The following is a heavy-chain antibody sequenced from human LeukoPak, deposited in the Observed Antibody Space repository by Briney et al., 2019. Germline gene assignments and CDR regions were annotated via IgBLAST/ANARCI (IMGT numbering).Heavy chain of an antibody. Sequence: GGSLRLSCAASGSTFGNSWVHWVRQAPGKGLVWVSLINADGSTATYADSVKGRFTISRDNARNTLSLQMNGLTIEDTAVYYCVVVVEPPDSDGFDVWGQGTMITVSS. CDR1: GSTFGNSW. J-gene: IGHJ3*01. V-gene: IGHV3-74*01. D-gene: IGHD1-14*01. CDR2: INADGSTA. CDR3: VVVVEPPDSDGFDV.